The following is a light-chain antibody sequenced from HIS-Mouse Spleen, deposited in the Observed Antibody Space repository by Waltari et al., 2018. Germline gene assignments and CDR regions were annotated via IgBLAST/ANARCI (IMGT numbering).Light chain of an antibody. CDR1: ISNIGRNT. J-gene: IGLJ3*02. Sequence: QSVLPQPPSASGTPGQRVTIPCSGSISNIGRNTVNWYQQLPGTAPKLLIYSNNQRPSGVPDRFSGSKSGTSASLAISGLQSEDEADYYCAAWDDSLNGWVFGGGTKLTVL. CDR2: SNN. V-gene: IGLV1-44*01. CDR3: AAWDDSLNGWV.